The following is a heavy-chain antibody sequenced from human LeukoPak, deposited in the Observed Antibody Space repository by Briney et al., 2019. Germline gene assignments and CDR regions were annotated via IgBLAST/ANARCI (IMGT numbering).Heavy chain of an antibody. J-gene: IGHJ4*02. CDR2: INPNSGGT. CDR1: GYTFTGYY. V-gene: IGHV1-2*02. Sequence: ASVKVSCKASGYTFTGYYMHWVRQAPGQGLEWMGWINPNSGGTNYAQKFQGRVTMTRDTSISTAYMELSRLRSDDTAVYYCARVVYSGGWYSTYYFDYWGQGTLVTVSS. CDR3: ARVVYSGGWYSTYYFDY. D-gene: IGHD6-19*01.